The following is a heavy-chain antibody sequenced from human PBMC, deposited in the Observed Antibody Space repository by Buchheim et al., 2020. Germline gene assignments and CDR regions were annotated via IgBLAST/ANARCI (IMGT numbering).Heavy chain of an antibody. D-gene: IGHD3-22*01. V-gene: IGHV3-23*04. Sequence: VQLVESGGGVVQPGRSLRLSCAASGFTFSSYAMSWVRQAPGKGLEWVSAISGSGGSTYYADSVKGRFTISRDNSKNTLYLQMNSLRAEDTAVYYCAALYYYDSSGATGFDYWGQGTL. CDR3: AALYYYDSSGATGFDY. CDR2: ISGSGGST. J-gene: IGHJ4*02. CDR1: GFTFSSYA.